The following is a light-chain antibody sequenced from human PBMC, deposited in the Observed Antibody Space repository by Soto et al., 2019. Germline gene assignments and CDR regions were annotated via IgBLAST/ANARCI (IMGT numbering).Light chain of an antibody. V-gene: IGLV2-8*01. CDR3: SSYAGSDNPYV. J-gene: IGLJ1*01. CDR2: EVT. CDR1: SGDVGGYDY. Sequence: QSVLTQPPSASGSPGQSVTISCTGTSGDVGGYDYVSWYQQHPGKAPKLMIYEVTKRPLGVPDRFSGSKSGNTASLTVSGLQGEDEADYYCSSYAGSDNPYVFGTGTKLTVL.